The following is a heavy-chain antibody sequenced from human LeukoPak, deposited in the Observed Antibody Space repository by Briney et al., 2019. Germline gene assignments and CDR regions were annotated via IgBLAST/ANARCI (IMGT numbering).Heavy chain of an antibody. CDR3: ARDPGRFDY. D-gene: IGHD3-10*01. V-gene: IGHV3-48*03. J-gene: IGHJ4*02. Sequence: GGSPRLSCAASGFTFSSYEMNWVRQAPGKGLEWVSYISSSGSTIYYADSVKGRFTISRDNAKNSLYLQMNSLRAEDTAVYYCARDPGRFDYWGQGTLVTVSS. CDR2: ISSSGSTI. CDR1: GFTFSSYE.